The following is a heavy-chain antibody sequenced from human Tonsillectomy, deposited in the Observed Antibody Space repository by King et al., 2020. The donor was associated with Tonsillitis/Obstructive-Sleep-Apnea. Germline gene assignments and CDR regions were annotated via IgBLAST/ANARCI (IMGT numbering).Heavy chain of an antibody. D-gene: IGHD1-26*01. Sequence: QLVQSGGGLVKPGGSLRLSCAASGFTFSNAWMNWVRQAPGKGLEWVGRIKSKTDGGTTEYAAPGKGRFTISRDDSKNTMYLKMNSLKTEDTAVDYCNTVPWEPPYYGMDVWGQGTTVTVSS. CDR1: GFTFSNAW. J-gene: IGHJ6*02. V-gene: IGHV3-15*07. CDR3: NTVPWEPPYYGMDV. CDR2: IKSKTDGGTT.